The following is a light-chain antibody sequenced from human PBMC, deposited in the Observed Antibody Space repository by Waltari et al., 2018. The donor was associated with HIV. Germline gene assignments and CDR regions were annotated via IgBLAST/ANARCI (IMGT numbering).Light chain of an antibody. CDR3: CSYAGKSNTFLI. CDR2: EVS. V-gene: IGLV2-23*02. Sequence: QSALTQPASVSGSPGQSITISCTGTSNDVGSYNFVSWYQQHPGKAPRLIIYEVSKRPSVVSNRCSCSKTGNTASLTIAGLQAEDEADYSCCSYAGKSNTFLIFGGGTKLTVL. J-gene: IGLJ2*01. CDR1: SNDVGSYNF.